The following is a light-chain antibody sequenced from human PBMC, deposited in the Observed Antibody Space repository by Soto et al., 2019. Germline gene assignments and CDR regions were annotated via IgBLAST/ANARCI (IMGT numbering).Light chain of an antibody. V-gene: IGKV3-20*01. Sequence: EIVLTQSPGTLSLSPGERATLSCRASQSVTNSYLAWYQQHPGQAPRLLIYGASTRATGIPDRFSGSGSGTDFTLTIRRLEPEDFSVYYCQQYCSSPFTFGPGTKVEIK. J-gene: IGKJ3*01. CDR1: QSVTNSY. CDR2: GAS. CDR3: QQYCSSPFT.